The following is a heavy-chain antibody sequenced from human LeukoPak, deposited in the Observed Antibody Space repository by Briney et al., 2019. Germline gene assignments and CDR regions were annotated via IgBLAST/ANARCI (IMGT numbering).Heavy chain of an antibody. CDR3: ASGGHLDY. D-gene: IGHD3-16*01. CDR1: GGSVSSGSYY. Sequence: SETLSLTCTVSGGSVSSGSYYWSWIRQPPGKGLEWVGYIYYSASTNYNPSLKSRVTISVDTSNNQFSLKLSSVTAADTAVYYCASGGHLDYWGQGALVTVAS. CDR2: IYYSAST. J-gene: IGHJ4*02. V-gene: IGHV4-61*01.